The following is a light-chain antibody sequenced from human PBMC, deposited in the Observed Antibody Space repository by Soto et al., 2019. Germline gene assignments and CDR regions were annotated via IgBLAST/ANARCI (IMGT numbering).Light chain of an antibody. V-gene: IGKV1-39*01. CDR2: AAS. J-gene: IGKJ1*01. Sequence: DIQMTQSPSSLSASVGDRVTLTCRPSESISTYVNWYQQKPGKAPRLLIYAASRLQSGVPSRVSGSGSGTEFTLTISSLQPEDFATYFCQQSYSTLQTFGQGTKVDVK. CDR1: ESISTY. CDR3: QQSYSTLQT.